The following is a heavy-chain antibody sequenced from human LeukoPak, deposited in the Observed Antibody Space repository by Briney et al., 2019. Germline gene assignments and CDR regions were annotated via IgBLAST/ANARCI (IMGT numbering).Heavy chain of an antibody. D-gene: IGHD2/OR15-2a*01. CDR2: TYYRSKWFN. CDR3: AREPEGLVRFYYFDY. J-gene: IGHJ4*02. V-gene: IGHV6-1*01. Sequence: SQTLSLTCAISGDIVSSNSAAWNWIRQSPSRGLEWLGRTYYRSKWFNDYAVSVKSRITINPDTSKNQFSLQLDSVTPEDTAVYYCAREPEGLVRFYYFDYWGQGTLVTVSS. CDR1: GDIVSSNSAA.